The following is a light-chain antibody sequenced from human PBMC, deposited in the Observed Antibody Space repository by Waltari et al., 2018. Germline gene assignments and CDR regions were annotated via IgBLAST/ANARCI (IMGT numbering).Light chain of an antibody. Sequence: DIVMTQSPDSLAVSLGERDTINCKSSQSVLHSSKNENHLAWYQQKPGQPPKLLIHWASTRESGVPDRFSGSGSGTDFTLTISALQADDVAVYFCQQYYRAPFSFGPGTRVDIK. CDR2: WAS. CDR1: QSVLHSSKNENH. CDR3: QQYYRAPFS. V-gene: IGKV4-1*01. J-gene: IGKJ3*01.